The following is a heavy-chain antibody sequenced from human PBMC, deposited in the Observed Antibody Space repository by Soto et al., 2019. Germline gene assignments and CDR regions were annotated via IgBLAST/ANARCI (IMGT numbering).Heavy chain of an antibody. V-gene: IGHV4-31*03. CDR1: GGSITSGGFF. CDR2: IYYSGYT. D-gene: IGHD6-6*01. CDR3: ARGSSPHYGMDV. J-gene: IGHJ6*02. Sequence: QVQLQESGPGLMKPSQTLSLTCSVSGGSITSGGFFWSWVRQDPGEGLELIAYIYYSGYTYYHPSLKRRLSISMDTSKNQFSLKLSSVTAADTAVYYCARGSSPHYGMDVWGQGTTVTVSS.